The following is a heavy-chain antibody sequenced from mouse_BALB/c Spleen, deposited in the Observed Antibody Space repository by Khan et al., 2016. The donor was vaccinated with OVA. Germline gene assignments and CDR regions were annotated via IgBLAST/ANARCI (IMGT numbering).Heavy chain of an antibody. Sequence: QVQLQQPGAELAKPGASVKMSCKASGYTFTTYWMHWVKQRPGQGLEWIGYINPSTAYTEYNQKFKDMATLTADKSSSTAYMQLSSLTSEDSAVYYCARLGDSCGSTYVYWGQGTTLTVSS. CDR2: INPSTAYT. D-gene: IGHD1-1*01. V-gene: IGHV1-7*01. J-gene: IGHJ2*01. CDR1: GYTFTTYW. CDR3: ARLGDSCGSTYVY.